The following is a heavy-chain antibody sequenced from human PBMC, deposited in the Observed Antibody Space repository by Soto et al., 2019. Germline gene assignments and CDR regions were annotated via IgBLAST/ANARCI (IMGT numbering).Heavy chain of an antibody. J-gene: IGHJ6*02. Sequence: GGSLRLSCAASGFSVSSNYMSWVRQAPGKGLEWVSVFYTDGSRYYADSVKGRCTMSRDTSKNTLNLQMNSLRAEDTAVYYCTREDYYGSKMHGMDVWGQGTTVTVSS. V-gene: IGHV3-53*01. CDR3: TREDYYGSKMHGMDV. CDR2: FYTDGSR. CDR1: GFSVSSNY. D-gene: IGHD3-22*01.